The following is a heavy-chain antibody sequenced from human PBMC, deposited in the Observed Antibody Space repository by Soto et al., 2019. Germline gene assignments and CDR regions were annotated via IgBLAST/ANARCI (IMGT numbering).Heavy chain of an antibody. CDR1: GYTFTGYY. J-gene: IGHJ4*02. CDR2: INPNSGGT. D-gene: IGHD6-6*01. Sequence: QVQLVQSGAEVKKPGASVKVSCKASGYTFTGYYMHWVRQAPGQGLEWMGWINPNSGGTNYAQKFQGWVTMTRDTSISTAYMELSRLRSDDTAVYYCARDDGAGPIAARNYCDYWGQGTLVTVSS. CDR3: ARDDGAGPIAARNYCDY. V-gene: IGHV1-2*04.